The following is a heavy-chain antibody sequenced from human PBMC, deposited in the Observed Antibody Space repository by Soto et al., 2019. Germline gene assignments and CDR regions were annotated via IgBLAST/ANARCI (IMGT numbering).Heavy chain of an antibody. Sequence: ASVKPCSNAPRYANTGYYMRWARQAPEKGLEWMGWINPNSGGTNYAQKLQGWVTMTRDTSISTAYMELSRLRSGDTAGYYLWGVLEVRVVISDSGMAVWGHGSTEPGSS. CDR3: WGVLEVRVVISDSGMAV. CDR1: RYANTGYY. V-gene: IGHV1-2*04. J-gene: IGHJ6*02. D-gene: IGHD3-10*01. CDR2: INPNSGGT.